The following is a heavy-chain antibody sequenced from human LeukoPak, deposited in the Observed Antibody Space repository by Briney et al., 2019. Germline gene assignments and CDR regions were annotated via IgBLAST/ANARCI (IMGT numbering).Heavy chain of an antibody. J-gene: IGHJ4*02. CDR3: ARSEAVAGGGGHDY. D-gene: IGHD6-19*01. CDR2: ISSSSSYI. V-gene: IGHV3-21*01. CDR1: VFTFSSYS. Sequence: KSGGSLRLSCAASVFTFSSYSMNWVRQAPGKGLEWVSSISSSSSYIYYADSVKGRFTISRDNAKNSLYLQMNSLRAEDTAVYYCARSEAVAGGGGHDYWGQGTLVTVSS.